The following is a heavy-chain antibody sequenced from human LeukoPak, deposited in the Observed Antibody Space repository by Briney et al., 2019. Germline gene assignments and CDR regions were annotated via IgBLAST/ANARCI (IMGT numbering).Heavy chain of an antibody. Sequence: PSETLSLTCTVSGGSIYSGSYYWSWIRQPAGKGLEWIGRIYTSGSTNYNPSLKSRVTISVDTSKNQFSLKLSSVTAADTAVYYCARHSPRIWIAAAGRRYYYYMDVWGKGTTVTVSS. D-gene: IGHD6-13*01. CDR3: ARHSPRIWIAAAGRRYYYYMDV. CDR2: IYTSGST. V-gene: IGHV4-61*02. J-gene: IGHJ6*03. CDR1: GGSIYSGSYY.